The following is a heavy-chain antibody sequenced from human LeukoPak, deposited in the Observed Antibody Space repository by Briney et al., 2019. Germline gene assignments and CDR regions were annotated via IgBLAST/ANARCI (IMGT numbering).Heavy chain of an antibody. CDR2: ISAYNGNT. CDR1: GYTFTSYG. V-gene: IGHV1-18*01. Sequence: ASVKVSCKASGYTFTSYGISWVRQAPGQGLEWMGWISAYNGNTKYAQKLQGRVTMTTDTSTSTAYMELRSLRSDDTAVYYCAGSSSWYYYYGMDVWGQGTTVTVSS. J-gene: IGHJ6*02. D-gene: IGHD6-13*01. CDR3: AGSSSWYYYYGMDV.